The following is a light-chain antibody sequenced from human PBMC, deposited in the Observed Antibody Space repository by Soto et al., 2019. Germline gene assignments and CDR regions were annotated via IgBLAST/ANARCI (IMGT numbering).Light chain of an antibody. CDR1: SSNIGRDP. Sequence: QSVLTQPPSASGTPGQRVTISCSGSSSNIGRDPVNWYQELPGTAPKLLIYDNNQRPSGVPDRFSGSKSGTSASLAISGLQSEDEADYYCQSYDSTLDARYVFGTGTKVTVL. CDR2: DNN. V-gene: IGLV1-44*01. J-gene: IGLJ1*01. CDR3: QSYDSTLDARYV.